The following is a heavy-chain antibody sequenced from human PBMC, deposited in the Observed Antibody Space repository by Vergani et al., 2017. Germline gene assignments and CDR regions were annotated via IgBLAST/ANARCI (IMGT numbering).Heavy chain of an antibody. V-gene: IGHV3-15*01. Sequence: EVQLVESGGGLVKPGGSLRLSCAASGFTFSNAWMIWVRQAPGKGLEWVGHIKSKTDGGTTDYAAPVKGRFTISRDDSKNTLYLQMNSLRAEDTAVYYCAKYTSGWGSRSEYFQHWGQGTLVTVSS. CDR2: IKSKTDGGTT. D-gene: IGHD6-19*01. CDR3: AKYTSGWGSRSEYFQH. J-gene: IGHJ1*01. CDR1: GFTFSNAW.